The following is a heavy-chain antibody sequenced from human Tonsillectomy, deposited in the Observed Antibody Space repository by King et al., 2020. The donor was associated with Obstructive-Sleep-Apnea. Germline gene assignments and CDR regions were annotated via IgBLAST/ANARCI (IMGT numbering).Heavy chain of an antibody. J-gene: IGHJ4*02. Sequence: QLQESGPGLVKPSETLSLTCTVSGGSISSSSYYWGWNRQPPGKGLVWIGRIYLYVSTYYNPSLKIRSTKSVDTSKNQFSLKLSSVTAADTAVYYCARVDSSGWFIDYWGQGTLVTVSS. CDR1: GGSISSSSYY. V-gene: IGHV4-39*07. D-gene: IGHD6-19*01. CDR2: IYLYVST. CDR3: ARVDSSGWFIDY.